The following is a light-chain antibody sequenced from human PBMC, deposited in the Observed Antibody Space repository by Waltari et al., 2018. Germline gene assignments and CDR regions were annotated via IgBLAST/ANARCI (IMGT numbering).Light chain of an antibody. J-gene: IGKJ4*02. CDR3: QQRMRLPLT. V-gene: IGKV3-11*01. Sequence: EIVLPQSPATLSLSPGERATLSSRASQTVDTYLAWYQKRPGQAPRLLIYDTSNRATGIPDRFSGSGSETDFTLTISSLEPEDFAVYYCQQRMRLPLTFGGGSKVEI. CDR1: QTVDTY. CDR2: DTS.